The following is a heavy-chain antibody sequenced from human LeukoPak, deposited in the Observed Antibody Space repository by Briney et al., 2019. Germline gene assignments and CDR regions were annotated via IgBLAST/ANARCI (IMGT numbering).Heavy chain of an antibody. CDR1: GFTFSGYE. V-gene: IGHV3-48*03. J-gene: IGHJ4*02. D-gene: IGHD3-10*01. CDR3: TRDLYYYGSGNYLPGLPDY. CDR2: ICGRGITT. Sequence: QPGGSLRLSCEASGFTFSGYEMNWVRQAPGKGLEWISYICGRGITTYYADSVKGRFTISRDDAKKLLYLEMNSLRAEDTAVYYCTRDLYYYGSGNYLPGLPDYWGRGTLVTASS.